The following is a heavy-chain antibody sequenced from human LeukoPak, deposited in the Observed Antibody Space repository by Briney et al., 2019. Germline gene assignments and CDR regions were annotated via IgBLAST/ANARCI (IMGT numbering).Heavy chain of an antibody. V-gene: IGHV3-7*01. CDR2: IKADGGEK. CDR1: GFTFSDNY. D-gene: IGHD6-6*01. CDR3: ARGGAARPDF. J-gene: IGHJ4*02. Sequence: GGSLRLSCAASGFTFSDNYMTWVRQTPGKGLEWVAKIKADGGEKDHVASVKGRFTISRDNAKNSLYLQMNGLRVEDTAVYYCARGGAARPDFWGQGTLVTVS.